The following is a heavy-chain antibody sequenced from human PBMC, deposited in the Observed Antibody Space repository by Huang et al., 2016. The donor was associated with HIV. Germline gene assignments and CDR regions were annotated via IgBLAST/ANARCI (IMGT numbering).Heavy chain of an antibody. V-gene: IGHV5-51*03. Sequence: EVQLVQSGAVVKKPGESLKISCKGSGYRFTNYWIGWVRQMPGKGLGCMGIIYPGDSDTKYSPSFQGQVTISADKSVSTAYLQWSRLKASDSAVYYCARPLLGYSNGYYFDNWGQGTLVTVSS. D-gene: IGHD5-18*01. J-gene: IGHJ4*02. CDR3: ARPLLGYSNGYYFDN. CDR2: IYPGDSDT. CDR1: GYRFTNYW.